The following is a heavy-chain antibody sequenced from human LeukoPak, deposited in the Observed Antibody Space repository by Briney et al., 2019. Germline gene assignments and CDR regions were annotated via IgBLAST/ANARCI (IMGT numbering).Heavy chain of an antibody. V-gene: IGHV3-15*07. CDR1: GFTFSNAW. Sequence: PGGSLRLSCAASGFTFSNAWMNWVRQAPGKGLEWVGRIKSKTDGGTTDYAAPVKGRFTISGDDSKNTLYLQMNSLKTEDTAVYYCTTSHYYDSSGYYNYDYWGQGTLVTVSS. D-gene: IGHD3-22*01. J-gene: IGHJ4*02. CDR3: TTSHYYDSSGYYNYDY. CDR2: IKSKTDGGTT.